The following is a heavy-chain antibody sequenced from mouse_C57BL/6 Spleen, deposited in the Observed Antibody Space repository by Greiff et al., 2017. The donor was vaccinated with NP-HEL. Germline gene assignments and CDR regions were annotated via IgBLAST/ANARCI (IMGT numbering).Heavy chain of an antibody. CDR1: GFSLTSYA. J-gene: IGHJ3*01. D-gene: IGHD2-4*01. V-gene: IGHV2-9-1*01. Sequence: VKLMESGPGLVAPSQSLSITCTVSGFSLTSYAISWVRQPPGKGLEWLGVIWTGGGTNYNSALKSRLSISKDNSKSQVFLKMNSLQTDDTARYYCARIIYYDYDRGCAYWGQGTLVTVSA. CDR2: IWTGGGT. CDR3: ARIIYYDYDRGCAY.